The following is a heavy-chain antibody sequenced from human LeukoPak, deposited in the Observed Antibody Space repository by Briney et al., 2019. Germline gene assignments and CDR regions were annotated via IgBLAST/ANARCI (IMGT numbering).Heavy chain of an antibody. J-gene: IGHJ6*02. Sequence: GASVKVSCKASGYTFTGYYMHWVRQAPGQGLEWMGWINPNSGGTNYAQKFQGRVTMTRDTSISTAYMELSRLRSDDTAVYYCARGVGYSYGPFDYYYGMDVWGQGTTVTVSS. CDR1: GYTFTGYY. V-gene: IGHV1-2*02. CDR2: INPNSGGT. D-gene: IGHD5-18*01. CDR3: ARGVGYSYGPFDYYYGMDV.